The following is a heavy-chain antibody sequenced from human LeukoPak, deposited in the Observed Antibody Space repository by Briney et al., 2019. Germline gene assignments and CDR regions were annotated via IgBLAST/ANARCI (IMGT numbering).Heavy chain of an antibody. D-gene: IGHD3-9*01. CDR2: IYYSGGT. V-gene: IGHV4-59*01. Sequence: PSETPSLTSTVSCGSISSYYWSWIRQHPGKGLEWIGYIYYSGGTNSNPSLKSRVTISVDTSKNQFSLKLSSVTAADTAVYYCARGDDILTGYDYWGQGTLVTVSS. CDR1: CGSISSYY. J-gene: IGHJ4*02. CDR3: ARGDDILTGYDY.